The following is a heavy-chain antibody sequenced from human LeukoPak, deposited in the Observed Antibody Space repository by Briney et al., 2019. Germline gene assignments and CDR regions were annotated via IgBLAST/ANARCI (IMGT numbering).Heavy chain of an antibody. J-gene: IGHJ3*02. V-gene: IGHV4-59*11. Sequence: SETLSLTCTVSGGSISSHYWSWIRQPPGKGLEWIGYIYYSGTTNYNPSLKSRVTISVDTSKNQFSLKLSSVTAADTAVYYCARASCSSTSCYAVPFDILGQGTMVTVSS. CDR1: GGSISSHY. CDR3: ARASCSSTSCYAVPFDI. D-gene: IGHD2-2*01. CDR2: IYYSGTT.